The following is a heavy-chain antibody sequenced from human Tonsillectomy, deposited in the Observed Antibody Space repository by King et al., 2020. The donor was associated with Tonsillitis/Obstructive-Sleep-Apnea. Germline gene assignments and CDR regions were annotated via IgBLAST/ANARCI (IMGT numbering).Heavy chain of an antibody. CDR1: GFTFSSYS. Sequence: VQLVESGGGLVKPGGSLRLSCAASGFTFSSYSMNWVRQAPGKGLEWVSSISSSGSYIYYADSVKGRFTISRDNAKNSLYLQMNSLRAEDTAVYYCARDHWYYDSSDDYWGQGTLVTVSS. D-gene: IGHD3-22*01. CDR3: ARDHWYYDSSDDY. J-gene: IGHJ4*02. V-gene: IGHV3-21*01. CDR2: ISSSGSYI.